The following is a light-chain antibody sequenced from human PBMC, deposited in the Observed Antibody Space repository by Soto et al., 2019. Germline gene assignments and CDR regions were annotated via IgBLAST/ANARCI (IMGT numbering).Light chain of an antibody. J-gene: IGKJ4*01. CDR2: DAS. CDR1: RSISNW. Sequence: DIQMTQSPSTLSASVGDRVTITCRASRSISNWLAWYQQRPGIAPKLLIFDASILQSGVPSQFSGSGSGTEFTLSISRLQTDDFATYYCQQYGSFSPITFGGGTKVDIK. V-gene: IGKV1-5*01. CDR3: QQYGSFSPIT.